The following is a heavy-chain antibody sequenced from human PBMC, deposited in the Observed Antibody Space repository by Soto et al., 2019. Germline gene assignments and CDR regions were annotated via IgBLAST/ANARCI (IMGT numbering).Heavy chain of an antibody. CDR2: INSDGSST. V-gene: IGHV3-74*01. Sequence: GGSLRLSCAASGFTFSSYWMHWVRQAPGKGLVWVSRINSDGSSTSYEDSVKGRFTISRDNAKNTLYLQMNSLRAEDAAVYYCARGYDFWKPFDYWGQGTLVTVSS. D-gene: IGHD3-3*01. CDR3: ARGYDFWKPFDY. CDR1: GFTFSSYW. J-gene: IGHJ4*02.